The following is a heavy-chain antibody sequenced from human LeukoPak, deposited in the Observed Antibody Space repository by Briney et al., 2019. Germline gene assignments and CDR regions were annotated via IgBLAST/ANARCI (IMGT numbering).Heavy chain of an antibody. J-gene: IGHJ6*03. V-gene: IGHV1-69*05. D-gene: IGHD2-21*01. CDR1: GHTFTGYY. CDR3: ARAISVEGHFYYYLDV. CDR2: FIPVFGTA. Sequence: GASVKVSCKASGHTFTGYYVYWVRQAPGQGLEWMGGFIPVFGTANYEQRFQDRLTITTDESTSTAYMELNSLTSEDTAVYYCARAISVEGHFYYYLDVWGIGTTVTVSS.